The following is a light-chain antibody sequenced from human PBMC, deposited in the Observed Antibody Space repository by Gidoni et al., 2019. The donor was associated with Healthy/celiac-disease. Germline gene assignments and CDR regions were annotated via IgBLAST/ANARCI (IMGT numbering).Light chain of an antibody. V-gene: IGKV3-15*01. CDR3: QQYNNWPRT. J-gene: IGKJ1*01. CDR1: QSGSSN. Sequence: EMVMPQSPATLSVSPGERATLSCRASQSGSSNLAWYQQQPGQAPRLLIYGASTRATGIPARFSGSGSGTEFTLTISSLQSEDFAVYYCQQYNNWPRTFGQGTKVEIK. CDR2: GAS.